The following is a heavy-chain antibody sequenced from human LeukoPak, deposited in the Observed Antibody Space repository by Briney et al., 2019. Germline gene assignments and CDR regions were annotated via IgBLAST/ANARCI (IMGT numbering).Heavy chain of an antibody. J-gene: IGHJ4*02. CDR3: ARGEGRYHSSGWYWNY. D-gene: IGHD6-19*01. V-gene: IGHV1-18*04. Sequence: ASVKVSCKASGYTFTSYGISWVRQAPGQGLEWMGWISAYNGNTNYAQKLQGRVTMTADTSTSTAYMELRSLRSDDTAVYYCARGEGRYHSSGWYWNYWGQGTLVTVSS. CDR2: ISAYNGNT. CDR1: GYTFTSYG.